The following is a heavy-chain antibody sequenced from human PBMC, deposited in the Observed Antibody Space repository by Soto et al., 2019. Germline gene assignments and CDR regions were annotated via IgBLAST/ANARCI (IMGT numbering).Heavy chain of an antibody. D-gene: IGHD3-3*01. CDR1: GYPVTAYY. Sequence: QLHLVQSGAVVKKPGASVTVSCSASGYPVTAYYMHWVRQAPGRGLEWMGGINPATGAAKYTQTFEGRVPRTSDSSTSTVFMELSGLTSEDTAGFYCARGGGVGVAGSAAFDMWGQGTLVTVSS. CDR3: ARGGGVGVAGSAAFDM. V-gene: IGHV1-2*02. CDR2: INPATGAA. J-gene: IGHJ3*02.